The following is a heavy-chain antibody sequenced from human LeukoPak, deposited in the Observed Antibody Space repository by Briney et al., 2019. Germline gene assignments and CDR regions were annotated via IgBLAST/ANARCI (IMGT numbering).Heavy chain of an antibody. Sequence: ASVKVSCKASGYTFTGYYMHWVRQAPGQGLEWMGWINPNSGGTNYAQKFQGRVTMTRDTSISTAYMELSRLRSDDTAVYYCARDPMRQLWPIYYFDYWGQGTLVTVSS. J-gene: IGHJ4*02. CDR1: GYTFTGYY. D-gene: IGHD5-18*01. CDR2: INPNSGGT. V-gene: IGHV1-2*02. CDR3: ARDPMRQLWPIYYFDY.